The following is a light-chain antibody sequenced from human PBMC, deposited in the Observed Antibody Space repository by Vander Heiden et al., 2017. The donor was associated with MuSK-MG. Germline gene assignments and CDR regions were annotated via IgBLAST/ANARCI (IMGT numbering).Light chain of an antibody. V-gene: IGLV1-40*01. Sequence: QSLLTQPPSVSAAPGQRVPISCTGRRSNIGAGYDVHWYQQLPGTSPKLLIYANFNRPSGVPDRFSGSNSGTSASLAITGLQAEDEADYFCQSFDSSLSAVVFGGGTKLTVL. J-gene: IGLJ2*01. CDR2: ANF. CDR3: QSFDSSLSAVV. CDR1: RSNIGAGYD.